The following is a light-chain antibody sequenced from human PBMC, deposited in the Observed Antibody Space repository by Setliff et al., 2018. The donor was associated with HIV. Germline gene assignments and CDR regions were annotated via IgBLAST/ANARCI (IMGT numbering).Light chain of an antibody. CDR3: SSYTSRSTLVI. J-gene: IGLJ2*01. CDR1: SSDIGGYNY. Sequence: QSVLTQPASVSGSPGQSITISCTGTSSDIGGYNYVSWYQQHPGKAPKPMIYDVSNRPSGVSNRFSGSKSDNTASLTISGLQAEDEADYYCSSYTSRSTLVIFGGGTQLTVL. V-gene: IGLV2-14*03. CDR2: DVS.